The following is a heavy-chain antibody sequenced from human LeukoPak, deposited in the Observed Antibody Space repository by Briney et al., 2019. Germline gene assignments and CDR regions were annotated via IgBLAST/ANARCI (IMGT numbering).Heavy chain of an antibody. CDR3: ARLYGSGSSLYFDY. V-gene: IGHV4-61*02. D-gene: IGHD3-10*01. J-gene: IGHJ4*02. Sequence: NSSETLSLTCTVSGGFISSGSYYWSWIRQPAGKGLEWIGRIYTSGSTNYNPSLKSRVTISVDTSKNQFSLKLSSVTAADTAVYYCARLYGSGSSLYFDYWGQGTLVTVSS. CDR1: GGFISSGSYY. CDR2: IYTSGST.